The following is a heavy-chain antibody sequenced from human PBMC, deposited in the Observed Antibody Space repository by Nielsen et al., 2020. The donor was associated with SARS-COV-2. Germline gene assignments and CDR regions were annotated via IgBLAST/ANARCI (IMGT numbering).Heavy chain of an antibody. D-gene: IGHD6-13*01. J-gene: IGHJ5*02. CDR2: ISDSGSRI. CDR1: GFTFSTYG. V-gene: IGHV3-48*02. CDR3: AKDPSLYTRMWSIWFDP. Sequence: GGSLRLSFAASGFTFSTYGMDWVRQAPGKGLEWVAYISDSGSRIYYAASVKGRFTIYRDNAKNSLYLQMNSLRDEDTAVYYCAKDPSLYTRMWSIWFDPWGQGTLVTVSS.